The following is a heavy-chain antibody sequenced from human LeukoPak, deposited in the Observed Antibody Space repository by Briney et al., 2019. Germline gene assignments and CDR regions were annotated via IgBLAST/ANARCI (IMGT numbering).Heavy chain of an antibody. CDR1: GYTFTSDG. V-gene: IGHV1-18*01. J-gene: IGHJ6*03. CDR3: ARGPRITMIRGGQWYYYMDV. CDR2: INTYNGNT. D-gene: IGHD3-10*01. Sequence: ASVKVSCKASGYTFTSDGISWVRQAPGQGLEWMGWINTYNGNTNYAQNLQGRVTMTTDTSTSTAYMELRSLRSDDTAVYYCARGPRITMIRGGQWYYYMDVWGKGTTVTISS.